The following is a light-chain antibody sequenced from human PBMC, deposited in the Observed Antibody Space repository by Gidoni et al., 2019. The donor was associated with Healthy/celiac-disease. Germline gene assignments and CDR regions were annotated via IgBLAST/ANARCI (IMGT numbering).Light chain of an antibody. CDR1: NIGSKN. J-gene: IGLJ2*01. CDR3: QVWDSSTVV. Sequence: SYERTQPLSVSVALGQTARITCGRNNIGSKNVHGYQQKPGQPPVLVIYRDSNRPSGIPPRFSGSTSWNPATLTISRAQSGDEAHYYCQVWDSSTVVFGGGTKLTVL. V-gene: IGLV3-9*01. CDR2: RDS.